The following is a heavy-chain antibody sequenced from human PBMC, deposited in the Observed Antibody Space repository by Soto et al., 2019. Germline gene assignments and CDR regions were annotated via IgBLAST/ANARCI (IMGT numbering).Heavy chain of an antibody. CDR1: GFTFSSYS. J-gene: IGHJ6*02. CDR2: ISSSSSYI. Sequence: GGSLRLSCAASGFTFSSYSMNWVRQAPGKGLEWVSSISSSSSYIYYADSVKGRFTISRDNAKNSLYLQMNSLRAEDTAVYYCAREAGSYSYYDSPPRSAMDVWGQGTTVTVSS. D-gene: IGHD3-22*01. V-gene: IGHV3-21*01. CDR3: AREAGSYSYYDSPPRSAMDV.